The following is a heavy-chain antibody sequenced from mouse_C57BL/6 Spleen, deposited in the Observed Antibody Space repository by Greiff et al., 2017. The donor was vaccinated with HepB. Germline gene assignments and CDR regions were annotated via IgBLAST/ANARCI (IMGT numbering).Heavy chain of an antibody. CDR2: INPYNGGT. D-gene: IGHD2-4*01. J-gene: IGHJ4*01. CDR3: ARGGDYDEGYAMDY. V-gene: IGHV1-19*01. Sequence: DVKLQESGPVLVKPGASVKMSCKASGYTFTDYYMNWVKQSHGKSLEWIGVINPYNGGTSYNQKFKGKATLTVDKSSSTAYMELNSLTSEDSAVYYCARGGDYDEGYAMDYWGQGTSVTVSS. CDR1: GYTFTDYY.